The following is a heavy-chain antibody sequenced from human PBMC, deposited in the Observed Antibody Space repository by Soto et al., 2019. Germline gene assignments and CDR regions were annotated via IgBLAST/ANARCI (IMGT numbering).Heavy chain of an antibody. Sequence: QVQLVQSGADVKKPGASVKVSCKASGYTFTSYDINWVRQATGQGLEWMGWMNPNSGNTGNAQKFQGRITMTRNTSISTAYMELSSLRSEDTAVYYCARSVEWLASFDYWGQGTLVTVSS. J-gene: IGHJ4*02. V-gene: IGHV1-8*01. D-gene: IGHD6-19*01. CDR2: MNPNSGNT. CDR1: GYTFTSYD. CDR3: ARSVEWLASFDY.